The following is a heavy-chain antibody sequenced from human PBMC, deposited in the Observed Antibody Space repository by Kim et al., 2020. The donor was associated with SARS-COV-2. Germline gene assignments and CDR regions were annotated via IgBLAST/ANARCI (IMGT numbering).Heavy chain of an antibody. V-gene: IGHV3-15*01. Sequence: GGSLRLSCAASGFTFSNAWMSWVRQAPGKGLEWVGRIKSKTDGGTTDYAAPVKGRFTISRDDSKNTLYLQMNSLKTEDTAVYYCTTDIYCSSTSCRTPYYYYYGMDVWGQGTTVTVSS. CDR1: GFTFSNAW. D-gene: IGHD2-2*01. J-gene: IGHJ6*02. CDR3: TTDIYCSSTSCRTPYYYYYGMDV. CDR2: IKSKTDGGTT.